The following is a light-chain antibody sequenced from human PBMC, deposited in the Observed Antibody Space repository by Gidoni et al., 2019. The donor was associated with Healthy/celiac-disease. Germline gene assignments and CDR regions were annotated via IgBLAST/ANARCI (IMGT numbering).Light chain of an antibody. CDR1: QSVSSSY. Sequence: ELVLTQSPGTLTLSPGERATLSCRASQSVSSSYLAWYQKKPGQAPRRLLYGASSRASGMPDRLSGSGSGTDFTLTNSRLEPEDFAVYYCQQYALGQGTKLEIK. CDR3: QQYA. CDR2: GAS. J-gene: IGKJ2*01. V-gene: IGKV3-20*01.